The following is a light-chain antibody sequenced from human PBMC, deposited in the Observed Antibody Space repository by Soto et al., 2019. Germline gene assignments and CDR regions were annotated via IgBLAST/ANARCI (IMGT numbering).Light chain of an antibody. V-gene: IGLV1-44*01. CDR1: SSNIGRDT. Sequence: QSVLTQPPSASGTPGQRVTISCSGGSSNIGRDTVSWYQQLPGTAPKLLIYSTNQRPSGVPDRFSGSKSGTSASLAISGLKSEDEADYYCATWDGSLNGWVFGGGTKLTVL. CDR3: ATWDGSLNGWV. CDR2: STN. J-gene: IGLJ3*02.